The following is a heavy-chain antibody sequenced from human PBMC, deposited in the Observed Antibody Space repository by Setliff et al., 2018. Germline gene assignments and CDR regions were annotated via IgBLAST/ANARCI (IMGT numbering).Heavy chain of an antibody. Sequence: GGSLRLSCAASGFTFTSYWMHWVRQAPGKGLVWVSHIHNDGTSTSYADSVKGRFTISRDNAKNTVYLEMNRLRAEDTAIYYCTRDWGGVGATNAFAIWGQGTMVTVSS. CDR2: IHNDGTST. D-gene: IGHD1-26*01. CDR3: TRDWGGVGATNAFAI. J-gene: IGHJ3*02. CDR1: GFTFTSYW. V-gene: IGHV3-74*01.